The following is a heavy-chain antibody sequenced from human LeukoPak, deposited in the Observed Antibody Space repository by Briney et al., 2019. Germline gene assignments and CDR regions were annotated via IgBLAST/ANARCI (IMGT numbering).Heavy chain of an antibody. CDR1: GFTFSSYS. Sequence: GGSLRLSCAASGFTFSSYSMNWVRQAPGKGLEWVSYISSSSSTIYYADSVKGRFTISRDNAKNSLYLQMNSLRAEDTAVYYCARKRAYDFWSGPMYYFDYWGQGTLVTVSS. D-gene: IGHD3-3*01. J-gene: IGHJ4*02. CDR3: ARKRAYDFWSGPMYYFDY. V-gene: IGHV3-48*04. CDR2: ISSSSSTI.